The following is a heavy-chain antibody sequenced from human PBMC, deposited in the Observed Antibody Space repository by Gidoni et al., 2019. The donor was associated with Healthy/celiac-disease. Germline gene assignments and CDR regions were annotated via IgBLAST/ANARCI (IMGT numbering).Heavy chain of an antibody. J-gene: IGHJ4*02. CDR2: ISGSGGST. D-gene: IGHD3-22*01. CDR1: GFTFSSYA. V-gene: IGHV3-23*01. CDR3: AKDEKGRYYYDSSGYYPDY. Sequence: EVQLLESGGGLVQPGGSLRLSCAASGFTFSSYAMSWVRQAPGKGLEWVSAISGSGGSTYYADSVKGRFTISRDNSKNTLYLQMNSLRAEDTAVYYCAKDEKGRYYYDSSGYYPDYWGQGTLVTVSS.